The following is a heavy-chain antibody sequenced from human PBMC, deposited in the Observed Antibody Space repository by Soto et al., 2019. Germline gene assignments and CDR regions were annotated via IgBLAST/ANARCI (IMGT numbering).Heavy chain of an antibody. CDR1: GYTFTIYG. J-gene: IGHJ4*02. V-gene: IGHV1-18*04. CDR3: ARVKGFVWKLVDY. Sequence: AASVXVSFRSAGYTFTIYGIIFFLQAPGQGLECMGWISAYNVNTNYAQKLQGRVTMTTDTSTSTAYMELRRLRSDDKAVYYCARVKGFVWKLVDYWGQGTLVTV. D-gene: IGHD1-26*01. CDR2: ISAYNVNT.